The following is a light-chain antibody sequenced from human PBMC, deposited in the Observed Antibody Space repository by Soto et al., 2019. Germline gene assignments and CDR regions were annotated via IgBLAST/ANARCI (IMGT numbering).Light chain of an antibody. J-gene: IGKJ4*01. Sequence: DIQMTQSPSSLSASVGDRVTITCRASQSISNFLNWYQQKPGIAPRLLIHTTSSLQSGVPSRFSGSGSGTDFTHTISSLQPEDFATYYCQQSSSTPQSFGGGTEVEI. CDR1: QSISNF. CDR3: QQSSSTPQS. V-gene: IGKV1-39*01. CDR2: TTS.